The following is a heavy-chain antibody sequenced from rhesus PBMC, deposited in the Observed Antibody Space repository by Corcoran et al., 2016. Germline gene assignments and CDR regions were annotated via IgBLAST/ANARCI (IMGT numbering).Heavy chain of an antibody. V-gene: IGHV4-127*01. J-gene: IGHJ6*01. CDR1: GDSIISGYA. D-gene: IGHD1-26*01. Sequence: QVQLKESGPGLVKPSETLSLTCTVSGDSIISGYAWRWNRQPPGKGLEWIGYIGGYYNPSLKSRVTISKDTSKNQFSLNLTSVTAADKAVYYCASGLNYGAPNFGLDSWGQGVVVTVSS. CDR2: IGG. CDR3: ASGLNYGAPNFGLDS.